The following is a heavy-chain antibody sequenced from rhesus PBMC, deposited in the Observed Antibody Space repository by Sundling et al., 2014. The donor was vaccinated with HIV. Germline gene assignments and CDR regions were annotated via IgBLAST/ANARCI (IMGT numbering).Heavy chain of an antibody. CDR2: ISYTGGTT. CDR3: AKERVSGYTLTY. J-gene: IGHJ4*01. D-gene: IGHD5-12*01. V-gene: IGHV3-59*01. CDR1: GFNFSDYY. Sequence: EVQLVESGGGLAKPGGSLRLSCAASGFNFSDYYMHWVRQAPGKGLEWVSLISYTGGTTYYADSVKGRFTISRENARTTLYLQMDSLRPEDTAVYYCAKERVSGYTLTYWGQGVLVTVSS.